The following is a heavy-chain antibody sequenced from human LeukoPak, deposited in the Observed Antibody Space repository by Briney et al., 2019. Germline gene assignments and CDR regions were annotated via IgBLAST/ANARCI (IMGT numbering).Heavy chain of an antibody. CDR1: GFTFSTYT. CDR3: ARDEVYGEQYYFDY. Sequence: TLRLSPAASGFTFSTYTMNWVRQAPWQGLEWVSSISSSSTYIYYADSVKGRFTISRDNAKNSLYLQMNSLRAEDTAVYYCARDEVYGEQYYFDYWGQGTPVTVSP. D-gene: IGHD4/OR15-4a*01. V-gene: IGHV3-21*01. J-gene: IGHJ4*02. CDR2: ISSSSTYI.